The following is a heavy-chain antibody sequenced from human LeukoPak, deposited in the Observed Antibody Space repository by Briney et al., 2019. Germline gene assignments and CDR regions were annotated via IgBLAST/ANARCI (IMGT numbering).Heavy chain of an antibody. V-gene: IGHV3-48*01. CDR3: ARAPYTSGWYRGDNDY. Sequence: GGSLRLSCAASGFTFSSYSMNWVRQAPGRGLEWVSYISGSSGTRYYADSVKGRFTISRDNAKNSLYLQMNSLRAEDTAVYYCARAPYTSGWYRGDNDYWGQGTLVTVSS. CDR2: ISGSSGTR. J-gene: IGHJ4*02. CDR1: GFTFSSYS. D-gene: IGHD6-19*01.